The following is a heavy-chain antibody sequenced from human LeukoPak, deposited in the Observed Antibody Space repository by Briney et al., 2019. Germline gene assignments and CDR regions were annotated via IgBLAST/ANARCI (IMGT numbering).Heavy chain of an antibody. V-gene: IGHV4-59*01. CDR2: IYYSGST. CDR1: GGSISSYY. Sequence: SETLSLTCTVSGGSISSYYWSWIRQPPGKGLELIGYIYYSGSTNYNPSLKSRVTISVDTSKNQFSLKLSSVTAADTAVYYCARAFGSYSYYFDYWGQGTLVTVSS. J-gene: IGHJ4*02. D-gene: IGHD1-26*01. CDR3: ARAFGSYSYYFDY.